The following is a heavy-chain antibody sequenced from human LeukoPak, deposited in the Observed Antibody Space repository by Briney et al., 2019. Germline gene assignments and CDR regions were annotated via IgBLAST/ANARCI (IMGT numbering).Heavy chain of an antibody. V-gene: IGHV3-74*01. CDR3: ATSGATKLYYFDY. Sequence: PGGSLRLSCAASGFTFSSYWMHWVRQAPGEGLVWVSRINSDGSSTSYADSVKGRFTISRDNAKNTLYLQMNSLRAEDTAVYYCATSGATKLYYFDYWGQGTLVTVSS. J-gene: IGHJ4*02. D-gene: IGHD1-26*01. CDR2: INSDGSST. CDR1: GFTFSSYW.